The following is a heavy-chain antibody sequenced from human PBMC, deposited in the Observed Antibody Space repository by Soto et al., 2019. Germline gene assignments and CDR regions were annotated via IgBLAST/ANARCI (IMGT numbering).Heavy chain of an antibody. CDR2: ISSSSSYI. Sequence: GGSLRLSCAASGFTFSDYYMSWIRQAPGKGLEWVSYISSSSSYIYYADSVKGRFTISRDNAKNSLYLQMNSLRAEDTAVYYFARVDYDFWSGYYPKDNWFDPWGQGTLVTVSS. D-gene: IGHD3-3*01. J-gene: IGHJ5*02. CDR1: GFTFSDYY. CDR3: ARVDYDFWSGYYPKDNWFDP. V-gene: IGHV3-11*06.